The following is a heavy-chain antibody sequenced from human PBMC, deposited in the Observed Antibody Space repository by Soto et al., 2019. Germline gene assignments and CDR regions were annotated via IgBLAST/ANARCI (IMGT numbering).Heavy chain of an antibody. CDR1: GFTFSTNG. CDR2: ISYDGSNK. V-gene: IGHV3-30*18. CDR3: AKDRVESGLGEVDY. J-gene: IGHJ4*02. Sequence: QVQLVESGGGVVQPGRSLRLSCAASGFTFSTNGMHWVRQAPGKGLEWEAVISYDGSNKYYADSVKGRLTISRDNSKNTLYLQMNSLRTEDTAVYYCAKDRVESGLGEVDYWGQGTLVTVSS. D-gene: IGHD3-16*01.